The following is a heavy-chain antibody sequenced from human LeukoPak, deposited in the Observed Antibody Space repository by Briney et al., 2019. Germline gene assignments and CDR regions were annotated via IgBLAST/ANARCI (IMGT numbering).Heavy chain of an antibody. CDR3: AKAVVAYYYYYYMDV. CDR1: GFSFSSYW. J-gene: IGHJ6*03. Sequence: GGSLRLSCAASGFSFSSYWMTWVRQAPGKGLEWVSAISGSGGSTYYADSVKGGFTISRDNSKNTLYLQMNSLRAEDTAVYYCAKAVVAYYYYYYMDVWGKGTTVTVSS. D-gene: IGHD2-15*01. V-gene: IGHV3-23*01. CDR2: ISGSGGST.